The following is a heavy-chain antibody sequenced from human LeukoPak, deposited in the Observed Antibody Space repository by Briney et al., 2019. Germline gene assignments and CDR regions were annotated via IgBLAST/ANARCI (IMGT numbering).Heavy chain of an antibody. CDR2: ISSSSNYI. J-gene: IGHJ3*02. Sequence: GGSLRLSCAASGFTFSNYAMNWVRQAPGKGLEWVSFISSSSNYIYYADSVKGRFTISRDNSKNTLYLQMNSLRAEDTAVYYCASGSVALGAFDIWGQGTMVTVSS. V-gene: IGHV3-21*01. CDR3: ASGSVALGAFDI. D-gene: IGHD6-19*01. CDR1: GFTFSNYA.